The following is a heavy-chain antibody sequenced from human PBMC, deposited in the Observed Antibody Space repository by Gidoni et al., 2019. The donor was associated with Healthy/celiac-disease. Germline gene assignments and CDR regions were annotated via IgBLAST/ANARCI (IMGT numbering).Heavy chain of an antibody. CDR3: AKGADFWSGYYSPGAFDI. D-gene: IGHD3-3*01. Sequence: EVQLVESGGGLVQPGRSLRLSCAASGFTFDDSAMHWVRQAPGKGLEWVSGISWNSGSIGYADSVKGRFTISRDNAKNSLYLQMNSLRAEDTALYYCAKGADFWSGYYSPGAFDIWGQGTMVTVSS. CDR2: ISWNSGSI. J-gene: IGHJ3*02. V-gene: IGHV3-9*01. CDR1: GFTFDDSA.